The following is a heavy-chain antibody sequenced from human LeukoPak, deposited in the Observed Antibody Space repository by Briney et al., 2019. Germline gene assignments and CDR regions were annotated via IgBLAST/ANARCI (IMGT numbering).Heavy chain of an antibody. CDR2: IKQGGSEK. CDR1: GFTFSSYA. J-gene: IGHJ4*02. V-gene: IGHV3-7*01. CDR3: ARDRRVGATYFDY. D-gene: IGHD1-26*01. Sequence: GGSLRLSCAASGFTFSSYAMSWVRQAPGKGLEWVANIKQGGSEKYYVDSVKGRFTISRDNAKNSLYLQMNSLRAEDTAVYYCARDRRVGATYFDYWGQGTLVTVSS.